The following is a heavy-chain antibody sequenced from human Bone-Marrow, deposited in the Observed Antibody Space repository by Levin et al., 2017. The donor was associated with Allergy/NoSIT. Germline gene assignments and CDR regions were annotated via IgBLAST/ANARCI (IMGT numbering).Heavy chain of an antibody. CDR3: ARGSRGSGRPLGY. V-gene: IGHV4-34*01. CDR2: INHSGST. Sequence: PSETLSLTCAVYGGSFSGYYWSWIRQPPGKGLEWIGEINHSGSTNYNPSLKSRVTISVDTSKNQFSLKLSSVTAADTAVYYCARGSRGSGRPLGYWGQGTLVTVSS. D-gene: IGHD3-10*01. J-gene: IGHJ4*02. CDR1: GGSFSGYY.